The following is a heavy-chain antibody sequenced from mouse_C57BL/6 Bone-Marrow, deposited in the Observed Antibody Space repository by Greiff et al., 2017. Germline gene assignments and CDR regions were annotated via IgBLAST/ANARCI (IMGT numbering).Heavy chain of an antibody. Sequence: EVKLVESGGGLVQSGRSLRLSCATSGFTFSDSYMEWVRQAPGKGLEWIAASRNKANDYTTEYSASVKGRFIVSRDTSQSILYLQMNALRAEDTAIYYCARGDYYDYGDYAMDYWGQGTSVTVSS. V-gene: IGHV7-1*01. J-gene: IGHJ4*01. CDR2: SRNKANDYTT. D-gene: IGHD2-4*01. CDR3: ARGDYYDYGDYAMDY. CDR1: GFTFSDSY.